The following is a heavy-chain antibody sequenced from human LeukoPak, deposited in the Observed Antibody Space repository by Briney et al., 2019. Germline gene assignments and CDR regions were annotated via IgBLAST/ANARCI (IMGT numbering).Heavy chain of an antibody. Sequence: SETLSLTCTVSGGSISSSYYWGWIRQPPGKGLEWIGRIYTTGSTNYSPSLKSRVTISVDTSKNQFSLKLSSVTAADTAIYYCAREGNCGGDCYAFDSWGQGTLVTVSS. J-gene: IGHJ4*02. CDR2: IYTTGST. CDR3: AREGNCGGDCYAFDS. D-gene: IGHD2-21*02. V-gene: IGHV4-38-2*02. CDR1: GGSISSSYY.